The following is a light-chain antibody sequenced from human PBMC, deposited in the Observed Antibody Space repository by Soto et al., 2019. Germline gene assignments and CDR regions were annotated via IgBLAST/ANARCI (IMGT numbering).Light chain of an antibody. V-gene: IGKV3-11*01. Sequence: EHVLTQSPATPSLSPGERATLSCRASQSVSNNVAWYPQKPGQAPSLLIYDASNRASGILARFSGGGSGTDFTLTISSLEPEDFAVYYCQQRSNWLFGPGTKVDIK. CDR3: QQRSNWL. J-gene: IGKJ3*01. CDR2: DAS. CDR1: QSVSNN.